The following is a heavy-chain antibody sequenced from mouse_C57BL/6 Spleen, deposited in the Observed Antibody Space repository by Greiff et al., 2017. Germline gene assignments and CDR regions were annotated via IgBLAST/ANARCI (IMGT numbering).Heavy chain of an antibody. J-gene: IGHJ2*01. V-gene: IGHV5-17*01. Sequence: EVQLVESGGGLVKPGGSLKLSCAASGFTFSDYGMHWVRQAPEKGLEWVAYISSGSSTIYYADTVQGRFTISRDNAKNTLFLQMTSLRSADTAMYYCARHYSDYWGQGTTLTVSS. D-gene: IGHD2-12*01. CDR1: GFTFSDYG. CDR3: ARHYSDY. CDR2: ISSGSSTI.